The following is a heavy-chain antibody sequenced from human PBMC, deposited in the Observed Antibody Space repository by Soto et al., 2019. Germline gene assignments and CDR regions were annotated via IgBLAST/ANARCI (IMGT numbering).Heavy chain of an antibody. CDR2: TSNSGNSV. Sequence: QVQLVESGGDLVKPGGSLRLSCAASGLTFNDVFMTWIRQAPGRGPEWVASTSNSGNSVYYADSVKGRFTVSRDHAQTPLTLQMTDVRVDDTAVYYCARNTFNGFDPWCQGTLVT. CDR1: GLTFNDVF. CDR3: ARNTFNGFDP. V-gene: IGHV3-11*01. J-gene: IGHJ5*02.